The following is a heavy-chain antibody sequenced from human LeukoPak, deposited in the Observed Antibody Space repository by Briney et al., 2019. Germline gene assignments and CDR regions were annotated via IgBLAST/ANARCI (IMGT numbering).Heavy chain of an antibody. J-gene: IGHJ5*02. CDR2: INPNSGGT. Sequence: ASMKVSCNASGYTFTGYYMHWVRQAPGQGLEWMGWINPNSGGTNYAQKFQGRVTMTRDTSISTAYMELSRLRSDDTAVYYCARVAGIAAFDPWGQGTLVTVSS. CDR1: GYTFTGYY. D-gene: IGHD6-13*01. CDR3: ARVAGIAAFDP. V-gene: IGHV1-2*02.